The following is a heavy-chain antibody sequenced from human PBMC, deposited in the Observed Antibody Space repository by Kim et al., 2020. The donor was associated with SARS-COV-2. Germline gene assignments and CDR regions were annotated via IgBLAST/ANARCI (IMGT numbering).Heavy chain of an antibody. Sequence: GGSLRLSCAASGFTFSDYYMSWVRQAPGKGLEWVSDISSSSTYTRYEDSVRGRITISRDNAKNSLFLQMNSLRAEDTAIYFCVRDSAYYDSSGQRDYWGQGTLVTVSS. CDR1: GFTFSDYY. V-gene: IGHV3-11*05. CDR3: VRDSAYYDSSGQRDY. J-gene: IGHJ4*02. D-gene: IGHD3-22*01. CDR2: ISSSSTYT.